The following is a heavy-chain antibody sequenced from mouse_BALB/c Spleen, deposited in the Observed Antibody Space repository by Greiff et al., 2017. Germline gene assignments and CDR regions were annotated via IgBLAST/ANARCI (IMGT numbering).Heavy chain of an antibody. D-gene: IGHD3-1*01. V-gene: IGHV3-2*02. Sequence: EVKLLESGPGLVKPSQSLSLTCTVTGYSITSDYAWNWIRQFPGNKLEWMGYISYSGSTSYNPSLKSRISITRDTSKNQFFLQLNSVTTEDTATYYCAMGLYYFDYWGQGTTLTVSS. CDR2: ISYSGST. CDR1: GYSITSDYA. CDR3: AMGLYYFDY. J-gene: IGHJ2*01.